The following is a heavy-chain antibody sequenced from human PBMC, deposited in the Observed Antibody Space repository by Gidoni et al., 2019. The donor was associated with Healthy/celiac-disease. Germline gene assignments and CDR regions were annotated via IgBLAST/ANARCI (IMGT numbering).Heavy chain of an antibody. Sequence: EVQLLESGGGLVQPGGSLRLSCAAAGYTFSSYAMGWVRQGPGKGMEWVSAISGSGGSTYYADSVKGRFNISRDNSKNTLYLQMNSLRAEDTAVYYCAKDLYGYYGSESYPPNWFDPWGQGTLVTVSS. V-gene: IGHV3-23*01. J-gene: IGHJ5*02. CDR2: ISGSGGST. D-gene: IGHD3-10*01. CDR1: GYTFSSYA. CDR3: AKDLYGYYGSESYPPNWFDP.